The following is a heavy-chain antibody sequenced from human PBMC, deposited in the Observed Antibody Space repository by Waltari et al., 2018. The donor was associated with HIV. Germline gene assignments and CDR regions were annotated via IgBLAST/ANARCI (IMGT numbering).Heavy chain of an antibody. CDR3: AKGIRITIFGGSESGMDV. Sequence: EVQLLESGGGLVQSGGSLRLSCAASGFTFSSYAMSWVRQAPGKGLEWVSAISGSGGSTYYADSVKGRFTISRDNSKNTLYLQMNSLRAEDTAVYYCAKGIRITIFGGSESGMDVWGQGTTVTVSS. CDR1: GFTFSSYA. J-gene: IGHJ6*02. D-gene: IGHD3-3*01. V-gene: IGHV3-23*01. CDR2: ISGSGGST.